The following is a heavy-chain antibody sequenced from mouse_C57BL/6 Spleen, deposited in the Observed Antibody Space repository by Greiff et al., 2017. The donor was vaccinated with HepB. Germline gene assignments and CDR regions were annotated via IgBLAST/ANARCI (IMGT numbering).Heavy chain of an antibody. Sequence: QVQLQHSGAELVKPGASVKISCKASGYAFSSYWMNWVKQRPGKGLEWIGQIYPGDGDTNYNGKFKGKATLTADKSSSTAYMQLSSLTSEDSAVYFCARRDYSNSFAYWGQGTLVTVSA. CDR1: GYAFSSYW. J-gene: IGHJ3*01. V-gene: IGHV1-80*01. D-gene: IGHD2-5*01. CDR2: IYPGDGDT. CDR3: ARRDYSNSFAY.